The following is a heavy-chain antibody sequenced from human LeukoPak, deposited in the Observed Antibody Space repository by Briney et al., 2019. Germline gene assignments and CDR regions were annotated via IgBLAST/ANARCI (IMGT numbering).Heavy chain of an antibody. V-gene: IGHV5-51*01. CDR1: GFTFSSFY. CDR2: IYPYDSDT. J-gene: IGHJ4*02. Sequence: GESLKISCKGSGFTFSSFYIGWVRQLPGKGLEWMGIIYPYDSDTRYGPSFQGQVNISVDMSISTAYLQWNSLKASDTATYYCARRRGGSGAYYVDYWGQGTLVTVSS. D-gene: IGHD3-10*01. CDR3: ARRRGGSGAYYVDY.